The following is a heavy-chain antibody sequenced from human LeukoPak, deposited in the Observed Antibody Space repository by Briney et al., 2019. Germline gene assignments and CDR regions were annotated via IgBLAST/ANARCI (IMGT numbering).Heavy chain of an antibody. V-gene: IGHV4-38-2*02. J-gene: IGHJ4*02. CDR1: GYSISSGYY. Sequence: SETLSLTCTVSGYSISSGYYWSWIRQPPGKGLEWIGYIYYSGSTNYNPSLKSRVTISVDTSKNQFSLKLSSVTAADTAVYYCAREVAGRGGDVDYWGQGTLVTVSS. CDR3: AREVAGRGGDVDY. D-gene: IGHD6-19*01. CDR2: IYYSGST.